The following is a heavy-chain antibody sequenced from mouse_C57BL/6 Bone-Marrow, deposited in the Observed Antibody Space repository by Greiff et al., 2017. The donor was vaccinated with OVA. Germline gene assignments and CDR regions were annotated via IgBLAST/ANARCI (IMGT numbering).Heavy chain of an antibody. Sequence: EVQVVESGGGLVQPGGSMKLSCAASGFTFSDAWMDWVRQSPEKGLEWVAEIRNKANNHATYYAESVKGRFTISRDDSKSSVYLQMNSLRAEDTGIYYCTRACYYGSSHPWYAMDYWGQGTSVTVSS. J-gene: IGHJ4*01. CDR3: TRACYYGSSHPWYAMDY. D-gene: IGHD1-1*01. V-gene: IGHV6-6*01. CDR1: GFTFSDAW. CDR2: IRNKANNHAT.